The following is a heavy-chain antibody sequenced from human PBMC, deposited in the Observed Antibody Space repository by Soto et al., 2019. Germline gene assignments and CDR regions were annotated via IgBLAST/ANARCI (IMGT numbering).Heavy chain of an antibody. CDR3: ARGPAARPFYYYYMDV. D-gene: IGHD6-6*01. V-gene: IGHV3-11*01. Sequence: GGSLRLSCAASGFTFSDYYMIWIRQAPGKGLEWVSYISSSGSTIYYADSVKGRFTISRDNAKNSLYLQMNSLRAEDTAVYYCARGPAARPFYYYYMDVWGKGTTVTVSS. CDR2: ISSSGSTI. CDR1: GFTFSDYY. J-gene: IGHJ6*03.